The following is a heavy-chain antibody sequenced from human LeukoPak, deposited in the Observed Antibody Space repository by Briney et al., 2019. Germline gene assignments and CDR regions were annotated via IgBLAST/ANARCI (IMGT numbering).Heavy chain of an antibody. J-gene: IGHJ6*02. V-gene: IGHV4-4*07. Sequence: PSETLSLTCTVSGGSISSYYWSWIRQPAGKGLEWIGRIYTSGSTNYNPSLKSRVTMSVDTSKNQFSLKLSSVTAADTAVYYCARDLRHWATRYCSGGSCYSRGPYYYYGMDVWGQGTTVIVSS. D-gene: IGHD2-15*01. CDR3: ARDLRHWATRYCSGGSCYSRGPYYYYGMDV. CDR1: GGSISSYY. CDR2: IYTSGST.